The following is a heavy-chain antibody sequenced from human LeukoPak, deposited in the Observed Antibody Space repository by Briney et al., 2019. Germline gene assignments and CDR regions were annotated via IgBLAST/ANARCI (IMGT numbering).Heavy chain of an antibody. V-gene: IGHV3-30*04. CDR3: ASQYYYDSSGSADWYYFDY. D-gene: IGHD3-22*01. CDR2: ISYDGSNK. CDR1: GFTFSSYA. J-gene: IGHJ4*02. Sequence: QPGRSLRLSCAASGFTFSSYAMHWVRQAPGKGLEWVAVISYDGSNKYYADSVKGRFTISRDNSKNTLYLQMNSLRAEDTAVYYCASQYYYDSSGSADWYYFDYWGQGTLVTVSS.